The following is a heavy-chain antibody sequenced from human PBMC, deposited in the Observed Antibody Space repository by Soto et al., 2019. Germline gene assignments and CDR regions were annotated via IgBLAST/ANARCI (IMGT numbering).Heavy chain of an antibody. V-gene: IGHV3-9*01. CDR1: GFTFDDYA. J-gene: IGHJ6*03. CDR3: AKDMRSRSLPDGYMDV. CDR2: ISWNSGSI. D-gene: IGHD3-22*01. Sequence: GGSLRLSCAASGFTFDDYAMHWVRQAPGKGLEWVSGISWNSGSIGYADSVKGRFTIPRDNAKNSLYLQMNSLRAEDTALYYCAKDMRSRSLPDGYMDVWGKGTTVTVSS.